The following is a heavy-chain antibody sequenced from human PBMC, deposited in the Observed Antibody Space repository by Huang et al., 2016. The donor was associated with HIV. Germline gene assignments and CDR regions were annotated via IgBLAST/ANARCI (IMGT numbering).Heavy chain of an antibody. J-gene: IGHJ2*01. V-gene: IGHV4-34*02. D-gene: IGHD3-22*01. Sequence: QVQLQQWGAGVLKPSETVSLTCGVNGGSVSGYYWNWIRPPPGKGLEWIGEINDSGDGNYKPSLKSRVSISVAAAKNQVSLKVTSVTAADSAVYYCARVKWFQARSWNFDLWGRGTLVTVSS. CDR2: INDSGDG. CDR1: GGSVSGYY. CDR3: ARVKWFQARSWNFDL.